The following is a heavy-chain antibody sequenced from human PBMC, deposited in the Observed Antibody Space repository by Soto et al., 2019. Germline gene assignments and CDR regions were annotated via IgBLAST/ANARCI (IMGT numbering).Heavy chain of an antibody. CDR1: GGTFSSYA. V-gene: IGHV1-69*13. Sequence: SVKVSCKASGGTFSSYAISSVRQAPGQGLEWMGGIIPIFGTANYAQKFQGRVTITADESTSTAYMELSSLRSEDTAVYYCAIAYSSSSLGDWFDPWGQGTLVTVSS. J-gene: IGHJ5*02. CDR2: IIPIFGTA. D-gene: IGHD6-6*01. CDR3: AIAYSSSSLGDWFDP.